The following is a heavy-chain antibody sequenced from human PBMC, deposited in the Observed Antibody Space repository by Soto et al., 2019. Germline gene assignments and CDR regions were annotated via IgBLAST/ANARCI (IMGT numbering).Heavy chain of an antibody. D-gene: IGHD5-12*01. CDR1: GYTFFTYD. V-gene: IGHV1-18*01. J-gene: IGHJ5*02. CDR3: ARHHGPTTSENWFDP. CDR2: ISTYSVDT. Sequence: QVHLVQSGVEVKTPGASVKVSCQASGYTFFTYDISWVRQAPGQGLEWMGWISTYSVDTKYAQKFQCRVTMTTDTSTTTAYLELRSLRSDDTDVYYCARHHGPTTSENWFDPWGQGTLVTVSS.